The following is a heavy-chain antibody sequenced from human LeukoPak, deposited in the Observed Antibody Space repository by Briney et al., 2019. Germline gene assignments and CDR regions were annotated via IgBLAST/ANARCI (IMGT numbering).Heavy chain of an antibody. D-gene: IGHD3-3*01. J-gene: IGHJ4*02. CDR3: ARVVGRRVVMDQYYFAY. CDR1: GYTFTSYA. CDR2: INTNTGNP. Sequence: ASVKVSCKASGYTFTSYAMNWVRQAPGQGLELMGWINTNTGNPTYAQGFTGRFVFSLDTAVSTAYLQISSLKAEDTAVYYCARVVGRRVVMDQYYFAYWGQGTLVTVSS. V-gene: IGHV7-4-1*02.